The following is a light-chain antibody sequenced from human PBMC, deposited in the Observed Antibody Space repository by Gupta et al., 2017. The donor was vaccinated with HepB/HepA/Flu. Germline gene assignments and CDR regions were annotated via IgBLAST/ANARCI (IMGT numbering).Light chain of an antibody. Sequence: QSVLTQSPSLSGTPGQRVTISCSGSSSNVGSKNVNWYQQLPGRAPKLLIYYNGERPSGVPDRFSGSKSDNSASLTISRLKSEDEAEYDCQDWDERINGAVFGCGTKVTVL. V-gene: IGLV1-44*01. J-gene: IGLJ1*01. CDR3: QDWDERINGAV. CDR2: YNG. CDR1: SSNVGSKN.